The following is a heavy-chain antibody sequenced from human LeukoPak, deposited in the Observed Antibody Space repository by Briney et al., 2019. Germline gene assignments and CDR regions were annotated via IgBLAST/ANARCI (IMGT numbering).Heavy chain of an antibody. V-gene: IGHV3-23*01. CDR1: GFTFSSYA. CDR3: ARSYDFWSGYYHMDV. CDR2: ISGSGGDT. Sequence: QPGGSLRLSCAASGFTFSSYAMSWVRQAPGKGLEWVSAISGSGGDTYYADSVKGRFTISRDNAKNSLYLQMNSLRAEDTAVYYCARSYDFWSGYYHMDVWGQGTTVTVSS. D-gene: IGHD3-3*01. J-gene: IGHJ6*02.